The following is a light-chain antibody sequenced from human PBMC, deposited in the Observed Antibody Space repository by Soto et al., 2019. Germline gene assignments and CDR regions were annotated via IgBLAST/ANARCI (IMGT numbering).Light chain of an antibody. J-gene: IGKJ4*01. Sequence: EIVLTPTQDALPRSKRESAGLSGKSSQSISTSYLAWYQQKPGQAPRLLIYGSSSRATGIPDRFSGSGSGTDFTLTISSLEPEDFAIYYCQQRSAWPLPFGGGSKVDIK. CDR1: QSISTSY. V-gene: IGKV3D-20*02. CDR2: GSS. CDR3: QQRSAWPLP.